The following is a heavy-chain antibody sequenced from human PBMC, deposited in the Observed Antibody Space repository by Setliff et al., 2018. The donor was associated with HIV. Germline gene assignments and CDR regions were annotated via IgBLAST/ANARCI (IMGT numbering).Heavy chain of an antibody. J-gene: IGHJ4*02. Sequence: ASVKVSCKASGYTFTGYAMHWVRQAPGQRLEWMGWINAGNGNTIYSQKLQGRVTMTTDTSASTAYMELRNLRSADTAVYYCAREVGNDSSGYYLEYFDYWGQGTLVTVSS. CDR2: INAGNGNT. V-gene: IGHV1-3*01. CDR1: GYTFTGYA. CDR3: AREVGNDSSGYYLEYFDY. D-gene: IGHD3-22*01.